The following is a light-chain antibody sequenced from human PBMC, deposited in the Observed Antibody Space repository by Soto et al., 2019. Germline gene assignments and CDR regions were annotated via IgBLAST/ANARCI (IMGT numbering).Light chain of an antibody. V-gene: IGKV1-27*01. CDR1: QGIANY. Sequence: DIQMTQSPSSLSASVGDRVTITCRASQGIANYLAWYQQKPGQVPKLLIYAASTLQSGVPSRFSGSGSGTDFTLTISSLRPEDIATYYCQQYDNLPITFGQGTRLEIK. CDR2: AAS. CDR3: QQYDNLPIT. J-gene: IGKJ5*01.